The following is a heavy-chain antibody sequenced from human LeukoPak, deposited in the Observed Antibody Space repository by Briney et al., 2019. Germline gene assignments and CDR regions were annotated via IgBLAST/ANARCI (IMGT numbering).Heavy chain of an antibody. V-gene: IGHV3-64D*06. Sequence: GGSLRLSCAASGFTFSSYAMHWVRQAPGKGLQYVSSISSNGDSTYYAASVKGRFTISRDNSKSTLYLQMSSLRAEDTAVYYCMKDRWIDYWGQGALVTVSS. CDR3: MKDRWIDY. D-gene: IGHD5-24*01. J-gene: IGHJ4*02. CDR2: ISSNGDST. CDR1: GFTFSSYA.